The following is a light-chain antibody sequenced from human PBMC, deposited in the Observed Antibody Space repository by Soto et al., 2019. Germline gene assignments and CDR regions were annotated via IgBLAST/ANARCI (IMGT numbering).Light chain of an antibody. CDR2: KAS. V-gene: IGKV1-5*03. CDR3: QQYYTNSWS. CDR1: QSISSW. Sequence: DIQMTQSPSTLSASVGDRFTITCRASQSISSWLAWYQQKPGKAPKLLIYKASSLESGVPSRFSGSGSGTEFTLTISSLQSEDVAVYYCQQYYTNSWSFGQGTTGDIK. J-gene: IGKJ1*01.